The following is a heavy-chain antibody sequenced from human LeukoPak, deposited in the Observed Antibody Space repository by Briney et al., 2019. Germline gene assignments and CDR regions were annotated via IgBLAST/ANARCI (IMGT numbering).Heavy chain of an antibody. Sequence: PGGSLRLSCAASGFTFSSYGVHWVRQAPGKGLEWVAVISYDGSNKYYADSVKGRFTISRDNSKNTLYLQMNSLRAEDTAVYYCAKALGSGRIADYWGQGTLVTVSS. CDR1: GFTFSSYG. CDR3: AKALGSGRIADY. CDR2: ISYDGSNK. J-gene: IGHJ4*02. D-gene: IGHD3-10*01. V-gene: IGHV3-30*18.